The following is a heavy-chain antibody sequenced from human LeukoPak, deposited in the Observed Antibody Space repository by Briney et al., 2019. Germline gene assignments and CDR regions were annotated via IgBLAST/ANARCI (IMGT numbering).Heavy chain of an antibody. CDR3: ARDLSGISSATDAFDM. CDR1: GYTFTAYY. D-gene: IGHD1-14*01. V-gene: IGHV1-2*06. CDR2: INPNSGGT. Sequence: ASVKVSCKASGYTFTAYYIHWVRQAPGQGLEWMGRINPNSGGTDSTQNFQGRVNMTRDTSMNTAYMEFSSLRSDDTALYYCARDLSGISSATDAFDMWGQGTMVTVSS. J-gene: IGHJ3*02.